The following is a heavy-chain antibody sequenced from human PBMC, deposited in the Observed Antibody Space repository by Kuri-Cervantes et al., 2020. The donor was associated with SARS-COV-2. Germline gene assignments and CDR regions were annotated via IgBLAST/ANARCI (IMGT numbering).Heavy chain of an antibody. J-gene: IGHJ2*01. Sequence: SCTVSGGSISSGSYYWSWIRQPAGKGLEWIGRIYTSGSTNYNPSLKSRVTISVDTSKNQFSLKLSSVTAADTAVYYCARDPSMARWWYFDLWGRGTLVTVSS. D-gene: IGHD2/OR15-2a*01. CDR1: GGSISSGSYY. V-gene: IGHV4-61*02. CDR3: ARDPSMARWWYFDL. CDR2: IYTSGST.